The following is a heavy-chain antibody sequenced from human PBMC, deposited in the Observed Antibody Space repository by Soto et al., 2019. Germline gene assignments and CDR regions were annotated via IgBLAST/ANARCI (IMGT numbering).Heavy chain of an antibody. Sequence: QVHLVESGGGVVQPGRSLRLSCAASGFTFSGFGMHWVRQAPGKGLEWVALVSYDGNSQYYVDSVKGRFTISRDNSKNTLYLQMNSLRVAETAVYYCAKCGVFSTSVLVDSFGQGTLVTVSS. CDR1: GFTFSGFG. CDR3: AKCGVFSTSVLVDS. D-gene: IGHD2-8*02. CDR2: VSYDGNSQ. J-gene: IGHJ5*01. V-gene: IGHV3-30*18.